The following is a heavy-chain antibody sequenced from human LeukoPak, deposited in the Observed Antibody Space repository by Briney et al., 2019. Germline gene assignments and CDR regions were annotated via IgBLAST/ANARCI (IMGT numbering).Heavy chain of an antibody. J-gene: IGHJ3*02. CDR3: ARVIRGYLVAFDI. Sequence: QPGRSLRLSCAASGFTFSSYGMHWVRQAPGKGLEWVSGIRDTGGSTYYADSVKGRFTISRDNSENMLYLQMNNLRAEDTAVYYCARVIRGYLVAFDIWGQGTLVTVSS. CDR2: IRDTGGST. CDR1: GFTFSSYG. V-gene: IGHV3-23*01. D-gene: IGHD2-8*02.